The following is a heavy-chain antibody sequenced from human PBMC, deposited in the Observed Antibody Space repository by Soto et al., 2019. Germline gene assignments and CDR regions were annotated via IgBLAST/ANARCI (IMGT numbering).Heavy chain of an antibody. J-gene: IGHJ5*01. Sequence: ASVKVSCKTSGYTFSNYGITWVRQAPGQPLEWLGWISLYSDGTNYAQKLQGRVTMTTDTSTTTAYMELRSLRSDDTAVYYCARVVPGADAWFGSWGHGTLVTVSS. CDR2: ISLYSDGT. CDR1: GYTFSNYG. CDR3: ARVVPGADAWFGS. V-gene: IGHV1-18*01. D-gene: IGHD2-2*01.